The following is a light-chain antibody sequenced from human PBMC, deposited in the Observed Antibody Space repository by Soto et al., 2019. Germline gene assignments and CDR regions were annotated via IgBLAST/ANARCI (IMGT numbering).Light chain of an antibody. J-gene: IGLJ1*01. CDR2: EGT. CDR3: CSYAGSRIYV. Sequence: QSALTQPASVSGSPGQSITISCTGTSSDVGSYNLVSWYQQHPGKAPELMIYEGTKRPSGVSNRFSGSKSGNTASLTISGLQAEDEADYYCCSYAGSRIYVFGTGTKVTVL. CDR1: SSDVGSYNL. V-gene: IGLV2-23*01.